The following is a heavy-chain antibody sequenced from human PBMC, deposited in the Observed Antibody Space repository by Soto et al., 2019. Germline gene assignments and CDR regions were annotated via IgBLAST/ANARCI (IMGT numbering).Heavy chain of an antibody. D-gene: IGHD2-8*01. CDR2: VYWTGST. CDR3: ARSHYTYGLLIDY. V-gene: IGHV4-39*01. CDR1: GDSITTNGYY. J-gene: IGHJ4*02. Sequence: SETLSLTCSVSGDSITTNGYYWGWIRQPPGKGPQWIGNVYWTGSTFSHPSLTSRVFFSVDTSKNEFSLRLTSVTAADTAVYYCARSHYTYGLLIDYWGPGTLVTVSS.